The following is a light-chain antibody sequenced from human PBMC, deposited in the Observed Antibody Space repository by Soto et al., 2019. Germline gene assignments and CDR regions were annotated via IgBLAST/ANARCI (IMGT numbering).Light chain of an antibody. Sequence: IQLTQSPSSLSASVGDRVTITCRASQGISSYLAWYQQKPGKAPKLLIYAASTLQSGVPSRFSGSGSGTDFTLTISSLQPEDFATYYGQQLNSYPRGFTFGPGTKMDIK. J-gene: IGKJ3*01. V-gene: IGKV1-9*01. CDR2: AAS. CDR1: QGISSY. CDR3: QQLNSYPRGFT.